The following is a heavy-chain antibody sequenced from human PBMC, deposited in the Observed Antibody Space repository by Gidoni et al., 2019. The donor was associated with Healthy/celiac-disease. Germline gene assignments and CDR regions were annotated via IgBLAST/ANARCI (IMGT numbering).Heavy chain of an antibody. Sequence: EVQLLESGGGLGQPGGSLRLSWAASGVTFSSYAMSWVRQAPGKGLEWVSAISGSGGSTYSADSVKGRFTISRDNSKTTLYLQMNSLRAEDTAVYYCAKRGRLDTPLDYWGQGTLVTVSS. CDR2: ISGSGGST. D-gene: IGHD6-19*01. V-gene: IGHV3-23*01. CDR3: AKRGRLDTPLDY. CDR1: GVTFSSYA. J-gene: IGHJ4*02.